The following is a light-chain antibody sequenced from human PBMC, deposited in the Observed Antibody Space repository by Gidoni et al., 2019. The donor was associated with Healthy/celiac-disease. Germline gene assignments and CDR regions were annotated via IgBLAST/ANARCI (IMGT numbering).Light chain of an antibody. CDR3: QQYGSSPT. CDR1: QSVSSSY. Sequence: ELVFTQSPGTLSLSPGERATLSCRASQSVSSSYLAWYQQKPGQAPRLLIYGASSRATGIPDRFSGSGSGTDVTLTISRLEPEDFAVYYCQQYGSSPTFGQGTKLEIK. CDR2: GAS. V-gene: IGKV3-20*01. J-gene: IGKJ2*01.